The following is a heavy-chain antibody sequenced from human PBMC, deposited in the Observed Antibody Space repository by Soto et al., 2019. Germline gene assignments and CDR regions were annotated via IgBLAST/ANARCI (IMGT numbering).Heavy chain of an antibody. D-gene: IGHD6-19*01. CDR1: GLTFNKYW. CDR3: ASVSGSPGYHGLDV. Sequence: VGSLRLSCAASGLTFNKYWMTWVRQAPGKGLEWVATIKHDGSEKSNLDSVEGRFTISRDNARNSLSLQMNSLRVEDTAVYFCASVSGSPGYHGLDVWGQGTTVTVSS. J-gene: IGHJ6*02. CDR2: IKHDGSEK. V-gene: IGHV3-7*03.